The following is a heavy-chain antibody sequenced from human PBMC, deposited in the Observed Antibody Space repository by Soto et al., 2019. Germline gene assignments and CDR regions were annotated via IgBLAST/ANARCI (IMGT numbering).Heavy chain of an antibody. CDR3: ARRRLRFLYFDY. CDR2: INHSGST. Sequence: NPSETLSLTCAVYGGSFSGYYWSWIRQPPGKGLEWIGEINHSGSTNYNPSLKSRVTISVDTSKNQFSLKLSSVTAADTAVYYCARRRLRFLYFDYWGQGTLVTVSS. V-gene: IGHV4-34*01. CDR1: GGSFSGYY. J-gene: IGHJ4*02. D-gene: IGHD5-12*01.